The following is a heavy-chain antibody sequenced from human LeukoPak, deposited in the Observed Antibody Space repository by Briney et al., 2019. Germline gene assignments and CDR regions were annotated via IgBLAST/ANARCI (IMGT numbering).Heavy chain of an antibody. CDR1: GFMFSSFS. Sequence: QPGGSLRLSCAASGFMFSSFSMSWVRHVPGKGLEWVSTISAGGSTYYVDSVKGRFTISRDNSKNTLFLQMNSLRAEDTAIYYCAKRPAAVRGVIPYLDYWGQGTLVTVSS. CDR2: ISAGGST. V-gene: IGHV3-23*01. D-gene: IGHD3-10*02. CDR3: AKRPAAVRGVIPYLDY. J-gene: IGHJ4*02.